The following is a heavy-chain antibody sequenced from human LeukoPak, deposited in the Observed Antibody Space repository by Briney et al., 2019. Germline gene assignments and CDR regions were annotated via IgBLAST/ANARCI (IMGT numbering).Heavy chain of an antibody. J-gene: IGHJ4*02. CDR1: GGSIISYY. V-gene: IGHV4-4*07. CDR3: ARGHPFDYGDYRYYCDY. CDR2: IYTSGST. Sequence: PSETLSLTCTVSGGSIISYYWSWIRQPAGKGLECIGRIYTSGSTNYNPSLKSRVTISVDKSKNQFSLKLSSVTAADTAVYYCARGHPFDYGDYRYYCDYWGQGTLVTVSS. D-gene: IGHD4-17*01.